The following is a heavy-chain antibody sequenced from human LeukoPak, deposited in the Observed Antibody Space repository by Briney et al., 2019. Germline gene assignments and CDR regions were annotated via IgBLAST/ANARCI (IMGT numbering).Heavy chain of an antibody. CDR3: ARESDSFDY. Sequence: ASVKVSCKTSGYTFSDYLIHWVRQAPGQGLEWMAWINPNSGDTQYAQKFQGRVTMTRDTSISTVYMELTSLISDDTAAYYCARESDSFDYWGQGTLVTVSS. D-gene: IGHD2-21*02. CDR1: GYTFSDYL. V-gene: IGHV1-2*02. CDR2: INPNSGDT. J-gene: IGHJ4*02.